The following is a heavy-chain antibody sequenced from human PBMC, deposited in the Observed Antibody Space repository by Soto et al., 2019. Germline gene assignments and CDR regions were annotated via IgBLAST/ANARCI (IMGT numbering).Heavy chain of an antibody. CDR3: AHGEGIVKSIVYFDS. V-gene: IGHV1-24*01. Sequence: ASVKVSCKVSGYFLTALSIHWVRQAPGKGLEWMGGFDREDGETIYAQKFQGRVTMTEDTSTDSAYMELSSLTSEDTAIYYCAHGEGIVKSIVYFDSWGQGALVTVSS. CDR1: GYFLTALS. J-gene: IGHJ4*02. CDR2: FDREDGET. D-gene: IGHD1-26*01.